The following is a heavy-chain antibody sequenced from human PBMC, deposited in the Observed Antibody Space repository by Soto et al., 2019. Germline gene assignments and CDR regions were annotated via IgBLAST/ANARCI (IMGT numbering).Heavy chain of an antibody. V-gene: IGHV3-33*01. D-gene: IGHD3-3*01. CDR3: ARGLYDFWSGAYYYYGMDV. CDR1: GFTFSSYG. J-gene: IGHJ6*02. CDR2: IWYDGSNK. Sequence: GGSLRLSCAASGFTFSSYGMHWVRQAPGKGLEWVAVIWYDGSNKYYADSVKGRFTISRDNSKNTLYLQMNSLRAEDTAVYYCARGLYDFWSGAYYYYGMDVWGQGTTVTVSS.